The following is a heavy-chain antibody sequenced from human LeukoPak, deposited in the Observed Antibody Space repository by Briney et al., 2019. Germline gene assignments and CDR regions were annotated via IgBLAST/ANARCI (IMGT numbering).Heavy chain of an antibody. J-gene: IGHJ4*02. CDR3: AKVRGYYDSSGYYSGFDY. CDR2: ISGSGGST. Sequence: GGSLRLSCAASGFSFNIYSMYWVRQAPGKGLEWVSAISGSGGSTYYADSVKGRFTISRDNSKNTLYLQMNSLRAEDTAVYYCAKVRGYYDSSGYYSGFDYWGQGTLVTVSS. CDR1: GFSFNIYS. V-gene: IGHV3-23*01. D-gene: IGHD3-22*01.